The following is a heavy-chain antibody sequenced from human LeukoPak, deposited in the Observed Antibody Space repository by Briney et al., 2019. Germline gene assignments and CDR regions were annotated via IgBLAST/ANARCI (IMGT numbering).Heavy chain of an antibody. J-gene: IGHJ4*02. CDR1: GFTFSRYA. Sequence: GGSLRLSCAASGFTFSRYAMSWVRQAPGKGVEGVSAISGSGGLTHYADSVKGRFTISRDNSKNTLYMQMNNLRAEDPAVYYCARDKVYSSGWYSPYYFDYWGQGTLVPVSS. D-gene: IGHD6-19*01. CDR2: ISGSGGLT. CDR3: ARDKVYSSGWYSPYYFDY. V-gene: IGHV3-23*01.